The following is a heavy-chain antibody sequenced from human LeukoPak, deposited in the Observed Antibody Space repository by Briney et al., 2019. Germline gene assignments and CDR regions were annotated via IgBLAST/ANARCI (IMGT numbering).Heavy chain of an antibody. CDR1: GGSISSSSYY. Sequence: SETPSLTCTVSGGSISSSSYYWGWIRQPPGKGLEWIGSIYYSGSTYYNPSLKSRVTISVDTSKNQFSLKLSSVTAADTAVYYCARLETYYDFWSGPIVFDYWGQGTLVTVSS. CDR2: IYYSGST. J-gene: IGHJ4*02. D-gene: IGHD3-3*01. CDR3: ARLETYYDFWSGPIVFDY. V-gene: IGHV4-39*01.